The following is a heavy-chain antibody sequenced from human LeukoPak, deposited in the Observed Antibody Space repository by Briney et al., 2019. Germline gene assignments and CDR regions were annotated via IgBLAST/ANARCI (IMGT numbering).Heavy chain of an antibody. V-gene: IGHV3-7*01. CDR1: GFTFSYYW. CDR2: IKEDGSEK. D-gene: IGHD2-21*01. CDR3: VRLSTVIAGGY. Sequence: GGSLRLSCAASGFTFSYYWMTWVRQAPGKGLEWVASIKEDGSEKYYANSVKGRFTISRDNAKNSLYLQMHSLRAEDTAVYYCVRLSTVIAGGYWGQGTLITVSS. J-gene: IGHJ4*02.